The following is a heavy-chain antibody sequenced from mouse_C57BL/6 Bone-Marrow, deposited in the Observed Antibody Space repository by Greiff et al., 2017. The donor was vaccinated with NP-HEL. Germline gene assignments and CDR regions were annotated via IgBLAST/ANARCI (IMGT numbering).Heavy chain of an antibody. CDR2: ISYDGSN. D-gene: IGHD1-1*01. CDR1: GYSITSGYY. J-gene: IGHJ2*01. CDR3: ARDGGLLLYCDY. Sequence: EVQVVESGPGLVKPSQSLSLTCSVTGYSITSGYYWNWIRQFPGNKLEWMGSISYDGSNNYNPSLKNRISITRDTSKNQFFLKLNSVTTEDTATYYCARDGGLLLYCDYWGQGTTLTVSS. V-gene: IGHV3-6*01.